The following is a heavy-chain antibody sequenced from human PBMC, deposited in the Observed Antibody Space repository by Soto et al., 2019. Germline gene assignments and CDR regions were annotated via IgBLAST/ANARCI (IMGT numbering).Heavy chain of an antibody. CDR1: GGTFSSYT. CDR3: ARSIIAARDYYYYMDV. D-gene: IGHD6-6*01. J-gene: IGHJ6*03. CDR2: IIPILGIA. Sequence: QVQLVQSGAEVKKPGSSVKVSCKASGGTFSSYTISWVRQAPGQGLEWMGRIIPILGIANYAQKFQGRVTITADKSTSTAYMELSSLRSEDTAVYYCARSIIAARDYYYYMDVWGKGTTVTVSS. V-gene: IGHV1-69*02.